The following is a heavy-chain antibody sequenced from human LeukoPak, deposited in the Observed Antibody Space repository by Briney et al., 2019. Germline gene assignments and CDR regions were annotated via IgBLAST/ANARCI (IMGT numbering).Heavy chain of an antibody. J-gene: IGHJ2*01. Sequence: GSSVKVSCKASGGTFSSYAISWVRQATGQGLEWMGGIIPIFGTANYAQKFQGRVTITADESTSTAYMELSSLRSEDTAVYYCARGGYSGYVWYFDLWGRGTLVTVSS. CDR2: IIPIFGTA. CDR1: GGTFSSYA. D-gene: IGHD5-12*01. V-gene: IGHV1-69*01. CDR3: ARGGYSGYVWYFDL.